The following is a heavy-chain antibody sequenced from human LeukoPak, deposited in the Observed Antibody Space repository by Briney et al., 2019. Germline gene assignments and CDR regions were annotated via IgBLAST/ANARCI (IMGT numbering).Heavy chain of an antibody. Sequence: GGSLRLSCAGSGFTFSTFWMSWVRQAPGKGLEWVASTKPDGSVTHYVDSVKGRFTISRDNAKNSVYLQMNSLRAEDAALYYCARKNGMDVWGQGTTVTVSS. CDR2: TKPDGSVT. J-gene: IGHJ6*02. CDR3: ARKNGMDV. V-gene: IGHV3-7*01. CDR1: GFTFSTFW.